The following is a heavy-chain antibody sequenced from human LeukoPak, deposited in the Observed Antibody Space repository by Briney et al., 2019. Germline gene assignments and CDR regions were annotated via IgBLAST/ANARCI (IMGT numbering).Heavy chain of an antibody. J-gene: IGHJ4*02. V-gene: IGHV3-48*03. CDR3: ARTRYYSGTQNNFDY. D-gene: IGHD2-2*01. CDR2: ISSXGSTI. Sequence: PGGSLRLSCAASGFTFSSYEMXXVXXXXXXXXXXXXYISSXGSTIYYADSVKXXXXXSRDNAKNSLYLQMNSLRAEDTAVYYCARTRYYSGTQNNFDYWGQGTLVTVSS. CDR1: GFTFSSYE.